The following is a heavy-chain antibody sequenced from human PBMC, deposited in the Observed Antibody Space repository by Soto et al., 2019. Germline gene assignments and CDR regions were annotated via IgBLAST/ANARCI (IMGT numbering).Heavy chain of an antibody. CDR3: AKAVTGQYYFDY. V-gene: IGHV3-30*18. Sequence: QVQLVESGGGVVQPGGSLRLSCAASGFTFSIYDMHWVRQAPGKGLEWVAVTSYDGRNKYYADSVKGRFTISRDNSKNTLQLQMNSLGAEDTAVYYCAKAVTGQYYFDYWGQGTLVAVSS. D-gene: IGHD2-21*02. CDR1: GFTFSIYD. CDR2: TSYDGRNK. J-gene: IGHJ4*02.